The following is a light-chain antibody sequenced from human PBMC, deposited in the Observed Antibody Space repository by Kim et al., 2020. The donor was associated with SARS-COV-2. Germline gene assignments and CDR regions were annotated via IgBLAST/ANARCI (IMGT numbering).Light chain of an antibody. CDR1: QDITTY. CDR3: QQYDDLPLT. Sequence: ASVGDRVTITCQASQDITTYLNWYQQKPGKAPKHLIYDASNLETGVPLRFSESGSGTVFTFTISSLQPEDIATYYCQQYDDLPLTFGGGTKVDIK. V-gene: IGKV1-33*01. CDR2: DAS. J-gene: IGKJ4*01.